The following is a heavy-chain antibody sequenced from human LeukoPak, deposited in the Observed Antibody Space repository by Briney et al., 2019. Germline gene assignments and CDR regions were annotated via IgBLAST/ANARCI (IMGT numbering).Heavy chain of an antibody. V-gene: IGHV3-21*01. CDR3: ARDLAWGGY. CDR2: ITSSSSSM. D-gene: IGHD7-27*01. Sequence: PGGSLRLSCAASGFTFSSYWMSWVRQAPGKGLEWVSSITSSSSSMYSADSVKGRLTISRDNAKSSLYLQMNSLRAEDTAVYYCARDLAWGGYWGQGTLVTVSS. J-gene: IGHJ4*02. CDR1: GFTFSSYW.